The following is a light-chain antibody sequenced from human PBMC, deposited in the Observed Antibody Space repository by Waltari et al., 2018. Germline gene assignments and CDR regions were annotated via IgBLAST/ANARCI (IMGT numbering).Light chain of an antibody. CDR1: QSISSW. V-gene: IGKV1-5*03. Sequence: DIQMTQSPSTLSASVGDRVTSTCRASQSISSWLAWYQQKPGKAPKLLIYKASSLESGVPSRFSGSGSGTEFTLTISSLQPDDFATYYCQQYNSYSGGTFGQGTKVEIK. CDR2: KAS. CDR3: QQYNSYSGGT. J-gene: IGKJ1*01.